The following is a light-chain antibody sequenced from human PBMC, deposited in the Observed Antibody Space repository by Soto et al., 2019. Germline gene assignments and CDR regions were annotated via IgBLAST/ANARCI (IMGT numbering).Light chain of an antibody. Sequence: DIVMTQSPDSLAVSLGERATINCKSSQSVLYSSNNKNFLAWYQQKPGQPPRLRIYWASTRESGVPDRFSGSRSRTDFTLTISSLQAEDVAVYYCQQYYSSPPWTFGQGTKVEIK. CDR3: QQYYSSPPWT. CDR1: QSVLYSSNNKNF. V-gene: IGKV4-1*01. J-gene: IGKJ1*01. CDR2: WAS.